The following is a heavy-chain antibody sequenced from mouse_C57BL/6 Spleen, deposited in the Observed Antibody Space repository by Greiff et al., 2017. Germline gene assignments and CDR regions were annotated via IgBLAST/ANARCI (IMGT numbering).Heavy chain of an antibody. CDR2: IDPSDSET. V-gene: IGHV1-52*01. D-gene: IGHD1-1*01. Sequence: VQLQQPGAELVRPGSSVKLSCKASGYTFTSYWMHWVKQKPIKGLEWIGNIDPSDSETHYNQKFKDKATLTVDKYSSTAYMQLSSLTSEDSAVYYCARSPITTEVWYFDVWGTGTTVTVSS. J-gene: IGHJ1*03. CDR1: GYTFTSYW. CDR3: ARSPITTEVWYFDV.